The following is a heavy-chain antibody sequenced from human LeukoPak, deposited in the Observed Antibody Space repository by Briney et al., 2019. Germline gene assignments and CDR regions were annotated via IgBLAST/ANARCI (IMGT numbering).Heavy chain of an antibody. Sequence: SETLSLTCTASGGPISSYYWSWIRQPPGKGLEWIGYIYYSGSTNYNPSLKSRVTISVDTSKNQFSLKLSSVTAADTAVYYCARDKGGYYPQPFDYWGQGTLVTVSS. J-gene: IGHJ4*02. CDR1: GGPISSYY. D-gene: IGHD3-3*01. CDR3: ARDKGGYYPQPFDY. CDR2: IYYSGST. V-gene: IGHV4-59*01.